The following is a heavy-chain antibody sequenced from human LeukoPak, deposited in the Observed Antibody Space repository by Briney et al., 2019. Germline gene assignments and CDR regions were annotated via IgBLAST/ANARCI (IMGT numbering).Heavy chain of an antibody. CDR1: GFTFSSYA. D-gene: IGHD6-19*01. V-gene: IGHV3-23*01. J-gene: IGHJ3*01. CDR3: AKHTYGSGSGAFDL. CDR2: IRGSGGTT. Sequence: GGSLRLSCAASGFTFSSYAMNWVRQAPGKGLEWVSSIRGSGGTTYYADSVKGRFTISRDNSKNTVDLQMSSLRPEDTAIYFCAKHTYGSGSGAFDLWGQGTVVTVSS.